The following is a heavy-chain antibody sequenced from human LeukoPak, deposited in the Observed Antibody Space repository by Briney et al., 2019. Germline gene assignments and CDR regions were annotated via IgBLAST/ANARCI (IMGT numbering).Heavy chain of an antibody. CDR3: ARAGVGYCSSTSCRKPYYYYYYMDV. J-gene: IGHJ6*03. CDR1: GFTFDDYG. D-gene: IGHD2-2*01. Sequence: GGSLRLSCAASGFTFDDYGMSWVRQAPGKGLEWVSGINWNGGSTGYADSVKGRFTISRDNAKNSLYLQMNSLRAEDTALYYCARAGVGYCSSTSCRKPYYYYYYMDVWGKGTTVTVSS. CDR2: INWNGGST. V-gene: IGHV3-20*04.